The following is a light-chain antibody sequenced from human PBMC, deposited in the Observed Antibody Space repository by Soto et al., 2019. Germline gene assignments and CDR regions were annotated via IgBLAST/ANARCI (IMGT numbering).Light chain of an antibody. J-gene: IGKJ2*01. Sequence: EIVLTQSPGTLSLSPGERATLSCRASQSVSSSYLAWYQQKPRQAPRLLICGTSGWAAGIAVRFSGSVSATDFTLTMSRMEAEDFAVYYCLQYGSSPYTFGQGTNLEIK. CDR2: GTS. CDR1: QSVSSSY. CDR3: LQYGSSPYT. V-gene: IGKV3-20*01.